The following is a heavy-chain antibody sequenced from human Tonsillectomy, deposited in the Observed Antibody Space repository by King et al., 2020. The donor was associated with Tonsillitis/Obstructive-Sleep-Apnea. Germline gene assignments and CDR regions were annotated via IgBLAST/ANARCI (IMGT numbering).Heavy chain of an antibody. Sequence: AQLVQSGGGLVQPGRSLRLSCTAPGFIFGDYALSWVRQAPGKGLEWVGLIRSKGYGGVTEYAASVKGRFTISRDDSKSIAHLQMNSLKTDDTAVYYCTREACWSGYPYYMDVWGKGPTVTVSS. CDR1: GFIFGDYA. J-gene: IGHJ6*03. V-gene: IGHV3-49*04. D-gene: IGHD3-3*01. CDR3: TREACWSGYPYYMDV. CDR2: IRSKGYGGVT.